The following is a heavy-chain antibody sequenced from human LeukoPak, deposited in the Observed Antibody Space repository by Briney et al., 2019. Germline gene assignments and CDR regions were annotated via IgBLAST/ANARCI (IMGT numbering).Heavy chain of an antibody. CDR1: GYTFTSYG. J-gene: IGHJ4*02. D-gene: IGHD6-13*01. CDR2: ISAYNGNT. CDR3: ARDKSGSSWSLDY. Sequence: ASVKVSCKASGYTFTSYGISWVRQAPGQGLEWMGWISAYNGNTNYAQKFQGRVTMTRDTSTSTVYMELSSLRSEDTAVYYCARDKSGSSWSLDYWGQGTLVTVSS. V-gene: IGHV1-18*01.